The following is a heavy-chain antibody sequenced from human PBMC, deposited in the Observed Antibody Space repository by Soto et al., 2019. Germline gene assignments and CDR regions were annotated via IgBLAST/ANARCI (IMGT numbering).Heavy chain of an antibody. J-gene: IGHJ4*02. CDR3: AREVWVAGLLYYFDF. CDR2: ISSNGNT. V-gene: IGHV4-4*07. D-gene: IGHD6-19*01. CDR1: DGSISGNF. Sequence: SETLSLTCTVSDGSISGNFLTWIRQPAGKGLEWIGRISSNGNTDYNPSLKSRVTMSIDTSKNHFSLDLISVTASDTAIYYCAREVWVAGLLYYFDFWGQGTLVTVS.